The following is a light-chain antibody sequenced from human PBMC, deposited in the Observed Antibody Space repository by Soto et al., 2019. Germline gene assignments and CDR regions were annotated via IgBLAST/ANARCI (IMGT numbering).Light chain of an antibody. CDR2: VNSDGSH. CDR1: SGRINYA. CDR3: QTLGTGSNLV. J-gene: IGLJ3*02. V-gene: IGLV4-69*01. Sequence: QPVLPQSTSASASLGSSVKLTCTLSSGRINYAIAWNQQQAEKGPRYLMKVNSDGSHSKGDGIPDRFSGSSSGAERYLTRSSLQSEDEADYYCQTLGTGSNLVFGGGTQLPVL.